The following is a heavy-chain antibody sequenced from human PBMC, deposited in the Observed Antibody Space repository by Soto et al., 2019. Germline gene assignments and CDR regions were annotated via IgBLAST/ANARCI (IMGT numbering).Heavy chain of an antibody. J-gene: IGHJ5*02. Sequence: GGSLRLSCAASGFTFSSYWMSWVRQAPGKGLEWVANIKQDGSEKYYVDSVKGRFTISRDNAKNSLYLQMNSLRAEDTAVYYCARASIAARPRFWFDPWGQGTLVTVSS. D-gene: IGHD6-6*01. CDR2: IKQDGSEK. CDR1: GFTFSSYW. V-gene: IGHV3-7*01. CDR3: ARASIAARPRFWFDP.